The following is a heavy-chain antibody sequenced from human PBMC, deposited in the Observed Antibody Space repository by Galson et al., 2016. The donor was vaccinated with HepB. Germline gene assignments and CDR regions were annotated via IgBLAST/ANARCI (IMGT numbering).Heavy chain of an antibody. Sequence: SLRLSCAASGFTFSTYGMHWVRQAPGKGLEWVAVISYDRSNKNYAASVKGRFTISRDNSKNTLYLEMTSLREEDTAVYYCARPGYCSGSSCYVPFDIWGQGTMATVSS. CDR1: GFTFSTYG. CDR2: ISYDRSNK. CDR3: ARPGYCSGSSCYVPFDI. J-gene: IGHJ3*02. D-gene: IGHD2-15*01. V-gene: IGHV3-30*03.